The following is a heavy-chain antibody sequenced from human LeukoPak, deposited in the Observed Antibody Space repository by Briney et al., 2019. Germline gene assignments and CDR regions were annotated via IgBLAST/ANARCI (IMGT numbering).Heavy chain of an antibody. V-gene: IGHV1-18*01. D-gene: IGHD6-19*01. Sequence: GASVKVSCKASGYTFTSYGISWVRQAPGQGLEWMGWISAYNGNTNYAQKLQGRVTMTTDTSTSTAYMELRSLRSDDTAVYYCARVAPAVAGTGWFDPWGQGTLATVSS. CDR1: GYTFTSYG. CDR2: ISAYNGNT. CDR3: ARVAPAVAGTGWFDP. J-gene: IGHJ5*02.